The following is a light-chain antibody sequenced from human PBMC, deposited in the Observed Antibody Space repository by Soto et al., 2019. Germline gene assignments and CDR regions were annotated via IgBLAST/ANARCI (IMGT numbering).Light chain of an antibody. CDR1: QSISSW. J-gene: IGKJ1*01. CDR2: QAS. V-gene: IGKV1-5*03. Sequence: DIPMTQSPSTLSASVGDRVTITCRASQSISSWLAWYQQKPGKAPKLLIYQASTLENGVPSRFSGSGSGAEFPLTISRLQPDDFATYYCQQYNRYWTFGQGTKVEVK. CDR3: QQYNRYWT.